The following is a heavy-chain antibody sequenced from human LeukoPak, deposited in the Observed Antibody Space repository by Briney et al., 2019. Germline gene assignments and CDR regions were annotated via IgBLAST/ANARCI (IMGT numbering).Heavy chain of an antibody. CDR1: GGSFSGYY. J-gene: IGHJ4*02. D-gene: IGHD6-6*01. V-gene: IGHV4-34*01. CDR3: ARRPSGVAARLSFDY. CDR2: IYYSGST. Sequence: SETLSLTCAVYGGSFSGYYWSWIRQPPGKGLEWIGSIYYSGSTYYNPSLKSRVTISVDTSKNQFSLKLSSVTAADTAVYYCARRPSGVAARLSFDYWGQGTLVTVSS.